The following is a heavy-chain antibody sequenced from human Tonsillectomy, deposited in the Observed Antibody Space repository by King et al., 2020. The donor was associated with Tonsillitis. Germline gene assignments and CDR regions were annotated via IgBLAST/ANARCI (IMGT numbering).Heavy chain of an antibody. CDR1: GFSLTDARVG. V-gene: IGHV2-26*01. CDR2: IFSNDEK. CDR3: ARIPHYYGSGSYDFAFDI. J-gene: IGHJ3*02. D-gene: IGHD3-10*01. Sequence: VTLKESGPVLVKPTETLTLTCTVSGFSLTDARVGVSWIRQPPGKALEWLAHIFSNDEKVYRTSLKSRLSISKDTSKSQVVLTMTNMDPVDTAKFYCARIPHYYGSGSYDFAFDIWGQGTMVTVSS.